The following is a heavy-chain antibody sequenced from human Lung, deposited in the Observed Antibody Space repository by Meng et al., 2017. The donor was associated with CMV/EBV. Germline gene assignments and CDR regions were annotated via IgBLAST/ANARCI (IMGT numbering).Heavy chain of an antibody. CDR1: GYTFTGYN. D-gene: IGHD3/OR15-3a*01. J-gene: IGHJ6*02. V-gene: IGHV1-2*02. Sequence: ASVKVSCKASGYTFTGYNIHWVRQAPGQGLEWMGWINPNTGDTNYAQKFQGRVTLTGDTSISTAYMELSRLKSDDTAVFFCARLFHTSLGTNYYYGMDVWGQGTXVTV. CDR2: INPNTGDT. CDR3: ARLFHTSLGTNYYYGMDV.